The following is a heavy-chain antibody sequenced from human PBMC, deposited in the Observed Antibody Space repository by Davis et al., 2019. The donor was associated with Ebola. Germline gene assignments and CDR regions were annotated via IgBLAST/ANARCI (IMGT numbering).Heavy chain of an antibody. Sequence: SETLSLTCPLPGGSTSSRNWWSWVRQPPGKGLEWIGEIYHSGSTNYNLSLKSRVTISVDKSKNQFPLKLSAVTSADTAVYYCARNRPVFGFWCDPWGQETLVTVTS. V-gene: IGHV4-4*02. J-gene: IGHJ5*02. CDR3: ARNRPVFGFWCDP. CDR2: IYHSGST. D-gene: IGHD3-16*01. CDR1: GGSTSSRNW.